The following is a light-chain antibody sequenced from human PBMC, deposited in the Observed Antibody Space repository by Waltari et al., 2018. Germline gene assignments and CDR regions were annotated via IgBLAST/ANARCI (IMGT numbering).Light chain of an antibody. CDR3: QQYSGGYT. CDR1: HSVFYSPNKKNY. V-gene: IGKV4-1*01. Sequence: DIVMTQSPDSLAVSLGERATITCTSSHSVFYSPNKKNYIAWYQQKPGQPPKLLIYWASTRESGVPDRFSGSGSGTDFTLTISSLQAEDVAVYFCQQYSGGYTFGQGTKLEIK. CDR2: WAS. J-gene: IGKJ2*01.